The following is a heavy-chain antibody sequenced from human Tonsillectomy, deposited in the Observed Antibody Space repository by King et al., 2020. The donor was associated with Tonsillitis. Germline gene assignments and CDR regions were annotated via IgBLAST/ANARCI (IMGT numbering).Heavy chain of an antibody. CDR1: GFTFSSYA. D-gene: IGHD5-24*01. Sequence: VQLLESGGGLVQPGGSLRLSCAASGFTFSSYAMSWVRQAPGKGLEWVSASSGSGGSTYYADSVKGRFTISRDNSKNTLYLQMSSLRAEDTAVYYCAKAGTTRDGYNSIDYWGQGTLVTVSS. V-gene: IGHV3-23*01. CDR3: AKAGTTRDGYNSIDY. J-gene: IGHJ4*02. CDR2: SSGSGGST.